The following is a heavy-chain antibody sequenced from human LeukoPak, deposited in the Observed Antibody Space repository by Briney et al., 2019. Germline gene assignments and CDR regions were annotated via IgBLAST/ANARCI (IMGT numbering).Heavy chain of an antibody. V-gene: IGHV5-51*01. CDR1: GYSFTNHW. CDR3: ARRYCSSTSCLFQFDP. CDR2: IYPDDSDT. Sequence: GESLKISCKGSGYSFTNHWIGWVRQMPGKGLELMGIIYPDDSDTRYSPSFQGQVTISADKSSNTAYLQWSSLKASDTAMYYCARRYCSSTSCLFQFDPWGLGTLVTVSS. J-gene: IGHJ5*02. D-gene: IGHD2-2*01.